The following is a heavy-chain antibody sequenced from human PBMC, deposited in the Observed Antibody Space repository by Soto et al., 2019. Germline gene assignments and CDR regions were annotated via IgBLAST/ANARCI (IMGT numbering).Heavy chain of an antibody. CDR2: ISGSGGST. D-gene: IGHD6-13*01. Sequence: GGSLRLSCAASGFTFSSHAMSWVRQAPGKGLEWVSAISGSGGSTYYADSVKGRFTISRDNSKNTLYLQMNSLRAEDTAVYYCAKDRDGGAAGPTKFYGMDVWGQGTTVTVSS. CDR3: AKDRDGGAAGPTKFYGMDV. CDR1: GFTFSSHA. J-gene: IGHJ6*02. V-gene: IGHV3-23*01.